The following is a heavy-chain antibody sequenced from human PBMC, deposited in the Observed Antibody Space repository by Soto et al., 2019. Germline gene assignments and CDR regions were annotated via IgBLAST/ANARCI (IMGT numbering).Heavy chain of an antibody. V-gene: IGHV3-30-3*01. Sequence: QVQLVESGGGVVQPGRSLRLSCAASGFTFSSYAMHWVRQAPGKGLEWVAVISYDGSNKYYADSVKGRFTISRDNSKNTLYLQMNSLRAEDTAVYYCASVKHYYGSGGYYGDVWGQGTTVTVSS. D-gene: IGHD3-10*01. J-gene: IGHJ6*02. CDR3: ASVKHYYGSGGYYGDV. CDR1: GFTFSSYA. CDR2: ISYDGSNK.